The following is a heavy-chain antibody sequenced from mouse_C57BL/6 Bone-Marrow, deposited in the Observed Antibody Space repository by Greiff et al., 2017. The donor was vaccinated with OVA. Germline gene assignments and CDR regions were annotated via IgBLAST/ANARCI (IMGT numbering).Heavy chain of an antibody. CDR1: GFSFSVSF. V-gene: IGHV5-16*01. Sequence: VKLMASEGGLVQPGSSMQLSCTASGFSFSVSFMALFRPVPETFLELVANINYDGSSTYYLDSLKSRFIISRDNAKNILYLQMSSLKSEDTATYYCARGGWDWYFDVWGTGTTVTVSS. CDR2: INYDGSST. D-gene: IGHD3-3*01. CDR3: ARGGWDWYFDV. J-gene: IGHJ1*03.